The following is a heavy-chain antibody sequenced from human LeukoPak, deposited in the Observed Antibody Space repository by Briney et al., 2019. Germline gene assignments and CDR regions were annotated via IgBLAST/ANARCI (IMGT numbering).Heavy chain of an antibody. CDR3: AKNSSGAYSDY. CDR2: ISTYNGYS. CDR1: GYTLTSSG. J-gene: IGHJ4*02. D-gene: IGHD6-19*01. Sequence: ASVTVSCKTSGYTLTSSGITWVRQAPGQGLEWMGWISTYNGYSNYAQNLQGRVTMTADTSTSTAYMELSSLRSDDTAVYYCAKNSSGAYSDYWGQGTLVTVSS. V-gene: IGHV1-18*01.